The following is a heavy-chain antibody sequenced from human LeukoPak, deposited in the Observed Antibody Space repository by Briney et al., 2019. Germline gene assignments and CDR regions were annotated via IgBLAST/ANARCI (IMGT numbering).Heavy chain of an antibody. CDR2: INHSGCT. Sequence: SETQSLTCAVYGGSFSGYYWSWIRQPPGKGLEWIGEINHSGCTNYNPSLKSRVTISVDTSKNQFSLKLSSVTAADTAVYYCATGYYDYVWGSYRYFDYWGQGTLVTVSS. CDR1: GGSFSGYY. J-gene: IGHJ4*02. CDR3: ATGYYDYVWGSYRYFDY. D-gene: IGHD3-16*02. V-gene: IGHV4-34*01.